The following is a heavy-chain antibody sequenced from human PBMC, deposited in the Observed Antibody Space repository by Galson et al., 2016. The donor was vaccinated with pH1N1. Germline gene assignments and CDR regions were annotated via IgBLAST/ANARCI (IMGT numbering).Heavy chain of an antibody. D-gene: IGHD5-18*01. CDR2: ISWNSGSI. CDR3: AKVRGYSYGFVDY. CDR1: GFTFDDYA. V-gene: IGHV3-9*01. Sequence: SLRLSCAASGFTFDDYAMHWVRQAPGKGLEWVSGISWNSGSIGYADSVKGRFTIPRDNAKNSLYLQMNSLRAEDTALYYCAKVRGYSYGFVDYWGQGTLVTVSS. J-gene: IGHJ4*02.